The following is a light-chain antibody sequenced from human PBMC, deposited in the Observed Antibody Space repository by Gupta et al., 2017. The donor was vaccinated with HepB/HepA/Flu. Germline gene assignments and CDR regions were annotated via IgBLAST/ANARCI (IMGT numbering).Light chain of an antibody. CDR1: SSNMGSYT. Sequence: VLTQPPSASGTPGQRVIISCSGSSSNMGSYTVNWYQQLPGTAPKLLIYSNDQRPAGVADRFSGSKSGTSASLVISGLQSEDEADYYCSAWDDSLNGWVFGGGTKLTVL. CDR3: SAWDDSLNGWV. J-gene: IGLJ3*02. V-gene: IGLV1-44*01. CDR2: SND.